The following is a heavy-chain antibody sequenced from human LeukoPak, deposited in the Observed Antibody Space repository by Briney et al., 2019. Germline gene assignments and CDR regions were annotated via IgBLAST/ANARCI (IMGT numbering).Heavy chain of an antibody. CDR3: ARSSYSGKGGRGLGY. D-gene: IGHD1-26*01. V-gene: IGHV1-2*06. CDR2: INPNSGGT. Sequence: ASVKVSCKASGYTFTGYHMHWVRQAPGQGLEWMGRINPNSGGTNYAQKFQGRVTMTRDTSISTAYMELSRLRSDDTAVYYCARSSYSGKGGRGLGYWGQGTLVTVSS. J-gene: IGHJ4*02. CDR1: GYTFTGYH.